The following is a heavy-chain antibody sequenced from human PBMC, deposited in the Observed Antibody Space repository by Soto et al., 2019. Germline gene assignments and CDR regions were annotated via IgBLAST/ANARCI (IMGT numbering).Heavy chain of an antibody. CDR1: GGTFNTYG. CDR3: AGGGELAGWMPFDS. D-gene: IGHD3-16*01. V-gene: IGHV1-69*01. J-gene: IGHJ4*02. CDR2: INPLFGTT. Sequence: QVHLVQSGAEVKKPGSSVKVSCRASGGTFNTYGFNWVRQAPGQGLEWMVGINPLFGTTTYAQNFQGRVTITADQSTTTAYMEMSGLTSEDTAVYFCAGGGELAGWMPFDSWGKGTLVTVSS.